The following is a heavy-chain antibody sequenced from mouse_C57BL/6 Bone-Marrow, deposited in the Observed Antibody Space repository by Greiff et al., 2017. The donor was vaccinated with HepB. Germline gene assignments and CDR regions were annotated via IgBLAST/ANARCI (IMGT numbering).Heavy chain of an antibody. Sequence: EVQLQQSGPELVKPGASVKISCKASGYSFTGYYMNWVKQSPEKSLEWIGEINPSTGGTTYNQKFKAKATLTVDKSSSTAYMQLKSLTSEDSAVYYCALHYYGSSEGFAYWGQGTLVTVSA. CDR1: GYSFTGYY. CDR2: INPSTGGT. CDR3: ALHYYGSSEGFAY. J-gene: IGHJ3*01. V-gene: IGHV1-42*01. D-gene: IGHD1-1*01.